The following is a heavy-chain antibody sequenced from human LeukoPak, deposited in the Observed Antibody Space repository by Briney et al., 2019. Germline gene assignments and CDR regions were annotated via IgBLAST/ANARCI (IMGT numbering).Heavy chain of an antibody. CDR1: GFTFSSYE. J-gene: IGHJ4*02. CDR3: ARESSSGYYYAYYFDY. D-gene: IGHD3-22*01. Sequence: GGSLRLSCAASGFTFSSYEMNWVRQAPGKGLEWVSYISSSGSTIYYADSVKGRFTISRDNAKNSLYLQMNSLRAEDTAVYYCARESSSGYYYAYYFDYWGQGTLVTVSS. CDR2: ISSSGSTI. V-gene: IGHV3-48*03.